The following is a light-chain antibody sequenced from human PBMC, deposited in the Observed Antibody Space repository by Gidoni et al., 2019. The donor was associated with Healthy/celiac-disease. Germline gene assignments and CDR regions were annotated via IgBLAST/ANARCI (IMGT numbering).Light chain of an antibody. CDR3: QQVNSYPT. CDR2: AAS. CDR1: QGISTL. J-gene: IGKJ5*01. V-gene: IGKV1-9*01. Sequence: DIQLTQSPSFMSVSVGDRVTITCRASQGISTLLAWYQQQPGRAPKLLMHAASTLERGVPSRFSGSGSGTEFTLTINSLQPEDVAIYYCQQVNSYPTFGHXTRLEIK.